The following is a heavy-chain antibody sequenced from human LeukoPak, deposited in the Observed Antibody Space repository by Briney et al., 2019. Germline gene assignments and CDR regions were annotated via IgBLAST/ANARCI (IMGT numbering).Heavy chain of an antibody. CDR1: GGTFSSYA. CDR3: ARGFGGSSSNWYFDL. D-gene: IGHD6-6*01. V-gene: IGHV1-69*13. Sequence: SVKVSCKASGGTFSSYAISWVRQAPGQGLEWMGGIIPIFGTANYAQKFQGRVTITADESTSTAYMELSSLRSEDTAVYYCARGFGGSSSNWYFDLWGRGTLVTVSS. J-gene: IGHJ2*01. CDR2: IIPIFGTA.